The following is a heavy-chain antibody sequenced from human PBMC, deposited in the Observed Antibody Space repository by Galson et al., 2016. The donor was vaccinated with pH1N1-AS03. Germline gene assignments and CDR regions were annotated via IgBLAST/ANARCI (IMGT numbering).Heavy chain of an antibody. CDR3: AKDLRSKIKVSGFDY. CDR1: GFTFSSFV. D-gene: IGHD5/OR15-5a*01. CDR2: ITGSGGTT. J-gene: IGHJ4*02. V-gene: IGHV3-23*01. Sequence: LRLSCAASGFTFSSFVMSWVRQAPGKGLEWVAAITGSGGTTYYGDSVKGRFTVSRDNSNNTLYLELNSLRAGDTAIYYCAKDLRSKIKVSGFDYWGQGALVTVSS.